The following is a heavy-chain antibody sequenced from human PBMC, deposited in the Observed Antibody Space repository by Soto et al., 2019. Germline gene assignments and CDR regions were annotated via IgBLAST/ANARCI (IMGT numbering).Heavy chain of an antibody. CDR1: GYTFTSYD. CDR2: MNPNSGNT. V-gene: IGHV1-8*01. CDR3: ACESRRGMDV. Sequence: QVQLVQSGAEVKKPGASVKVSCKASGYTFTSYDINWVRQATGQGLEWMGWMNPNSGNTAYAQKFQSTVTMTRNTTISTAYMELSSLRSEETAVYFSACESRRGMDVLGQGTTVTVSS. J-gene: IGHJ6*02.